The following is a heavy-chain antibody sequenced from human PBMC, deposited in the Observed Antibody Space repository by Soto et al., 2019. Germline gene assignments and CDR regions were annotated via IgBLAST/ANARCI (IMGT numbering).Heavy chain of an antibody. CDR1: GSPFTAYA. Sequence: VQLVQSGAEVKNPGSSVKVSCTASGSPFTAYAITWLRQAPGQGLEWVGGIIPLFDSPNYAQRYQGRVTITADKSTSTSYMELTGLISDDTAVYYCALSYGSYHYGAYWGQGTLVTVSS. D-gene: IGHD4-17*01. CDR3: ALSYGSYHYGAY. J-gene: IGHJ4*02. CDR2: IIPLFDSP. V-gene: IGHV1-69*06.